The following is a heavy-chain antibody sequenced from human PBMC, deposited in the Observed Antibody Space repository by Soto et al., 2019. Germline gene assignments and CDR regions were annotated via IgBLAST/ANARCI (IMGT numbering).Heavy chain of an antibody. Sequence: SETLSLTCNVSGGPIKTGDYYWNWIRQPPGKGLEWIGYVFYSGATNYSPSLKSRAATSMDTSKNQFSLSLTSVTAADTAVYYCARAGFSYGHLLFWGQGIRVTVSS. J-gene: IGHJ4*02. CDR1: GGPIKTGDYY. V-gene: IGHV4-30-4*01. D-gene: IGHD3-10*01. CDR3: ARAGFSYGHLLF. CDR2: VFYSGAT.